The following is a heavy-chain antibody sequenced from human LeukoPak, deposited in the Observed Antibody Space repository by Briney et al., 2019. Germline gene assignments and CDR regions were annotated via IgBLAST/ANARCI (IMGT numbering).Heavy chain of an antibody. CDR3: ARAGGSYSIDY. Sequence: GGSLRLSCAASGFTLSDYYMSWIRQAPGKGLEWVSYISSSSSYTNYADSVKGRFTISRDNAKNSLYLQMNSLRAEDTAVYYCARAGGSYSIDYWGQGTLVTVSS. D-gene: IGHD1-26*01. J-gene: IGHJ4*02. V-gene: IGHV3-11*05. CDR1: GFTLSDYY. CDR2: ISSSSSYT.